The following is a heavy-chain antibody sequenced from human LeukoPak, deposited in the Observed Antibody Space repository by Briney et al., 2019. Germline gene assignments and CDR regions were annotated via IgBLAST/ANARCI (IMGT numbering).Heavy chain of an antibody. Sequence: PSETLSLTCTVSGGSISSYYWSWIRQPPGKGLEWIGYIYYSGSTNYNPSHKSRVTISVDTSKNQFSLKLSSVTAADTAVYYCARGGYGMDVWGQGTTVTVSS. CDR2: IYYSGST. CDR3: ARGGYGMDV. J-gene: IGHJ6*02. V-gene: IGHV4-59*08. CDR1: GGSISSYY.